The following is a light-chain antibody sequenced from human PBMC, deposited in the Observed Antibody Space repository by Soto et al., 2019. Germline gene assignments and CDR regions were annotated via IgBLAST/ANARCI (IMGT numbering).Light chain of an antibody. CDR3: QQRSNWPPT. J-gene: IGKJ2*01. CDR2: DAS. Sequence: EIVLTQSPATLSLSPGERVTLSCRASQSVSSYLAWYQQKPGQAPRLLIYDASNRATGIPARFSGSGSGTDFTLTISSLEPEDFAGYFGQQRSNWPPTFGQVTKLEIK. CDR1: QSVSSY. V-gene: IGKV3-11*01.